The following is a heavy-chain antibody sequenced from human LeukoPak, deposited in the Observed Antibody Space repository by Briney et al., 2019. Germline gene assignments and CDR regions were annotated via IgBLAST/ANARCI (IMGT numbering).Heavy chain of an antibody. CDR2: IYHTGST. V-gene: IGHV4-38-2*02. Sequence: SETLSLTRTVSGYSISSGYYWGWIRQPPGKGLEWIVNIYHTGSTNYNPSLKSRVTISVDTSKNQFSLKLSSVTAADTAVYYCARTYSSGSVDYWGQGTLVTVSS. D-gene: IGHD6-19*01. CDR1: GYSISSGYY. J-gene: IGHJ4*02. CDR3: ARTYSSGSVDY.